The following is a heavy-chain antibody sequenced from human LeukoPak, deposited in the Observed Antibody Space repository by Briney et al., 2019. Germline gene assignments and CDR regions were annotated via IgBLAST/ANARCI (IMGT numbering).Heavy chain of an antibody. CDR2: ISAYNGNT. V-gene: IGHV1-18*01. Sequence: ASVKVSCKASGYTFSDYYIHWVRQAPGQGLEWMGWISAYNGNTNYAQKFQGRVTVTTDTSTSTAYMELRSLRSDDTAVYYCARAGYSYGYGYYYYGMDVWGQGTTVTVSS. CDR3: ARAGYSYGYGYYYYGMDV. CDR1: GYTFSDYY. J-gene: IGHJ6*02. D-gene: IGHD5-18*01.